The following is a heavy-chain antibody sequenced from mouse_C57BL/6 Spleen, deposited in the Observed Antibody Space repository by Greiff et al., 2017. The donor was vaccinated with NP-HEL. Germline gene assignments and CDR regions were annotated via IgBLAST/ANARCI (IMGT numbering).Heavy chain of an antibody. CDR3: ARESPPYYGSSPFAY. Sequence: EVQGVESGGGLVKPGGSLKLSCAASGFTFSSYAMSWVRQTPEKRLEWVATISDGGSYTYYPDNVKGRFTISRDNAKNNLYLQMSHLKSEDTAMYYGARESPPYYGSSPFAYWGQGTLVTVSA. J-gene: IGHJ3*01. CDR2: ISDGGSYT. V-gene: IGHV5-4*01. CDR1: GFTFSSYA. D-gene: IGHD1-1*01.